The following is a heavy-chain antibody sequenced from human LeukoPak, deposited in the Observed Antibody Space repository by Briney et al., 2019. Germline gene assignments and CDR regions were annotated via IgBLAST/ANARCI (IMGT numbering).Heavy chain of an antibody. D-gene: IGHD3-10*01. CDR2: TYSSGST. CDR3: ARGAGGFGPLDY. J-gene: IGHJ4*02. CDR1: GGSISSYY. V-gene: IGHV4-59*01. Sequence: SETLSLTCTVSGGSISSYYWSWIRQPPGKGLEWIDYTYSSGSTNYNPSLKSRVTISVDTSKNQFSLKLSSVTAADTAVYYCARGAGGFGPLDYWGQGTLVTVSS.